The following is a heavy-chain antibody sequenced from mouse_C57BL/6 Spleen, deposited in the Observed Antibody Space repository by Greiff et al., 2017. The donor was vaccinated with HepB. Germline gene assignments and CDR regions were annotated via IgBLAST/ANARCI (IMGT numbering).Heavy chain of an antibody. J-gene: IGHJ2*01. V-gene: IGHV1-7*01. Sequence: QVQLQQSGAELAKPWASVKLSCKASGYTFTSYWMHWVKQRPGQGLEWIGYINTSSGYTKYNQKFKDKATLTADESSSTAYMQLNSLTSEDSAVYYYARQTRDYFDYWGQGTTLTVSS. CDR3: ARQTRDYFDY. CDR1: GYTFTSYW. CDR2: INTSSGYT.